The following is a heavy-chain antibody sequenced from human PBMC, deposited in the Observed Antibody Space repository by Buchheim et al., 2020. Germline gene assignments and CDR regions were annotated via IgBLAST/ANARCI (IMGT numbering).Heavy chain of an antibody. V-gene: IGHV3-33*01. J-gene: IGHJ4*02. D-gene: IGHD6-13*01. CDR3: ARGGPGQLEYYFDY. CDR1: GFTFSSYG. Sequence: QVQLVESGGGVVQPGRSLRLSCAASGFTFSSYGMHWVRQAPGKGLEWVAVIWYDGSNKYYADSVKGRFTISRDNSKNTLYLQMNSLRAEDTAVYYCARGGPGQLEYYFDYWGQGTL. CDR2: IWYDGSNK.